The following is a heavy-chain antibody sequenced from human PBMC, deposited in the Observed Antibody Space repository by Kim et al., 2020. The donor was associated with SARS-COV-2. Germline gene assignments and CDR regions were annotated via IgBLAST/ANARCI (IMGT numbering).Heavy chain of an antibody. Sequence: ASVKVSCKASGYTFTSYAMHWVRQAPGQRLEWMGWINAGNGNTKYSQKFQGRVTITRDTSASTAYMELSSLRSEDTAVYYCARTMIVTLAFDIWGQGTMVTVSS. CDR2: INAGNGNT. CDR3: ARTMIVTLAFDI. J-gene: IGHJ3*02. D-gene: IGHD3-22*01. V-gene: IGHV1-3*01. CDR1: GYTFTSYA.